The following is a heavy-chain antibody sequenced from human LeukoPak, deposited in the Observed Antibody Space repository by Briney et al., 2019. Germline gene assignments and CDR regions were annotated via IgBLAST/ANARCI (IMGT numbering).Heavy chain of an antibody. V-gene: IGHV4-59*12. J-gene: IGHJ4*02. D-gene: IGHD4-17*01. Sequence: SETLSLTCTVSGGSISSYYWSWIRQPPGKGLEWIGYIYYSGSTNYNPSLKSRVTISVDTSKNQFSLKLSSVTAADTAVYYCARETWPYGDYLYYFDYWGQGTLVTVSS. CDR3: ARETWPYGDYLYYFDY. CDR1: GGSISSYY. CDR2: IYYSGST.